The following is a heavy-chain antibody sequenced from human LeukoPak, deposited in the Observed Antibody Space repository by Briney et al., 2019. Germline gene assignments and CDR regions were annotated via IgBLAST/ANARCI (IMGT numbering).Heavy chain of an antibody. D-gene: IGHD3-10*01. Sequence: GGSLRLSCAASGFTFSSYGMSWVRQAPGKGLEWVSAISGSGGSTYYADSVKGRFTISRDNSKNTLYLQMNSLRAEDTAVYYCARGRGYGSGGYFDYWGQGTLVTVSS. CDR3: ARGRGYGSGGYFDY. J-gene: IGHJ4*02. CDR1: GFTFSSYG. V-gene: IGHV3-23*01. CDR2: ISGSGGST.